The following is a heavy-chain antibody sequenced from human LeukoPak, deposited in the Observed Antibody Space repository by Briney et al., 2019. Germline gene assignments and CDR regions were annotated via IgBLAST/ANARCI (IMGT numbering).Heavy chain of an antibody. CDR2: IIPILGIA. Sequence: SVKVSCKASGGTFSSYAISWVRQAPGQGLEWMGGIIPILGIANYAQKFQGRVTITADKSTSTAYMELSSLRSEDTAVYYCARVREDYDILTGYYDYWGQGTLVTVSS. J-gene: IGHJ4*02. D-gene: IGHD3-9*01. CDR3: ARVREDYDILTGYYDY. CDR1: GGTFSSYA. V-gene: IGHV1-69*04.